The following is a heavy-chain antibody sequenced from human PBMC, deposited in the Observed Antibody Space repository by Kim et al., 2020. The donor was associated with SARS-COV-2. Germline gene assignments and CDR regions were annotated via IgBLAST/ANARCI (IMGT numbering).Heavy chain of an antibody. D-gene: IGHD3-10*01. V-gene: IGHV5-10-1*01. Sequence: GASLQISCKGSGYSFTSYWINWVRQMPGKGLEWMGRIDPRDSYTNYSPSFQGHVTISADKSISTAYLQWSSLKASDTAMYYCAKTFGSQDFDYWGQGTLVTVSS. CDR3: AKTFGSQDFDY. J-gene: IGHJ4*02. CDR1: GYSFTSYW. CDR2: IDPRDSYT.